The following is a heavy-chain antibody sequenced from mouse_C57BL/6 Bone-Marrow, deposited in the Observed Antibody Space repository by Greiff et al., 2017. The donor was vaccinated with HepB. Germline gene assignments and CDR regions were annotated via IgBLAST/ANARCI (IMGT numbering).Heavy chain of an antibody. CDR2: ISSGSSTI. V-gene: IGHV5-17*01. CDR1: GFTFSDYG. CDR3: ARSYFDY. J-gene: IGHJ2*01. Sequence: EVQLVESGGGLVKPGGSLKLSCAASGFTFSDYGMHWVRQAPEKGLEWVAYISSGSSTIYYADTVKGRFTISRDNAKNTLFLQMTILRSEDTAMYYCARSYFDYWGQGTTLTVSS.